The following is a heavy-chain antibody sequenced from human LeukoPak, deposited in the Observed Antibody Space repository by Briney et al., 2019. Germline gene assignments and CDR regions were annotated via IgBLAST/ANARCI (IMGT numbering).Heavy chain of an antibody. D-gene: IGHD4-17*01. CDR3: AKEKTLTPVTYFDS. CDR1: GFTFTNYG. J-gene: IGHJ4*02. CDR2: VSHDGSKI. V-gene: IGHV3-30*18. Sequence: PGGSLRLSCAASGFTFTNYGMHWFRQAPGKGLEWVALVSHDGSKIQYADSVKGRFAISRDNSKNTLYLQMDSLRAEDTAVCYCAKEKTLTPVTYFDSWGQGTLVTVSS.